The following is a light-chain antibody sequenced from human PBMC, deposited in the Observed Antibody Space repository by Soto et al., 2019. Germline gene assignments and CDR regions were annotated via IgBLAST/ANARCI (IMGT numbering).Light chain of an antibody. Sequence: IQMTQSPSPLSASVGDSVTITCRASQSISRQLNWYQQQPGKAPKLLIYAAFRLQSGVPSRFSGSGSGTDFTLTINSLQPEDSATYYCQQTYSTPPTFGGGTKVEI. J-gene: IGKJ4*01. CDR3: QQTYSTPPT. CDR1: QSISRQ. CDR2: AAF. V-gene: IGKV1-39*01.